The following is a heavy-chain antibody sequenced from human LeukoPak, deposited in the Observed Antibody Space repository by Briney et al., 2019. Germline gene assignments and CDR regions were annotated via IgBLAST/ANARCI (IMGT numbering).Heavy chain of an antibody. CDR2: LSGSGNTT. J-gene: IGHJ4*01. CDR3: AKGIYSSGWSYFDY. D-gene: IGHD6-19*01. V-gene: IGHV3-23*01. Sequence: AGGSLRLSCAASGFTFSNSAMSWVRQAPGKGLEWVSTLSGSGNTTYYADSVKGRFTISRDNSKNTLYLQMNSLRAEDTAIYYCAKGIYSSGWSYFDYWGHGTLVTVSS. CDR1: GFTFSNSA.